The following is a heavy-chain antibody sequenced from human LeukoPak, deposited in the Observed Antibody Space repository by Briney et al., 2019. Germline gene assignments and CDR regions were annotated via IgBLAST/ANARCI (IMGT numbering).Heavy chain of an antibody. V-gene: IGHV3-48*03. CDR1: GFTFNSYA. CDR3: ARDRIAVAGPSDY. CDR2: ISSSGSTI. J-gene: IGHJ4*02. Sequence: GGSLRLSCAASGFTFNSYAMHWVRQAPGKGLEWVSYISSSGSTIYYADSVKGRFTISRDNAKNSLYLQMNSLRAEDTAVYYCARDRIAVAGPSDYWGQGTLVTVSS. D-gene: IGHD6-19*01.